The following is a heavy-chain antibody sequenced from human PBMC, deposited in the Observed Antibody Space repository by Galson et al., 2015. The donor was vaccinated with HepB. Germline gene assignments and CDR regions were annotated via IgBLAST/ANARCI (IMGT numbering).Heavy chain of an antibody. CDR3: ASVLRGLGGSGDWFDP. CDR1: GYTFTGYS. Sequence: SVKVSCKASGYTFTGYSMHWVRQAPGQGLEWMGWINPNSGGTNYAQKLQGRATMTRDTSISTAYMELSRLRSDDAAVYYCASVLRGLGGSGDWFDPWGQGTLVTVSS. CDR2: INPNSGGT. V-gene: IGHV1-2*02. J-gene: IGHJ5*02. D-gene: IGHD3-16*01.